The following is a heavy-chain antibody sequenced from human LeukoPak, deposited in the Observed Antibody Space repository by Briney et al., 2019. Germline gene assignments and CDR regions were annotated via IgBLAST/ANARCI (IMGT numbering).Heavy chain of an antibody. V-gene: IGHV4-59*08. CDR3: ARHSSGWANWFDP. CDR1: GGSTSSYY. CDR2: IYYSGST. D-gene: IGHD6-19*01. J-gene: IGHJ5*02. Sequence: SETLSLTCTVSGGSTSSYYWSWIRQPPGKGLEWIGYIYYSGSTNYNPSLKSRVTISVDTSKNQFSLKLSSVTAADTAVYYCARHSSGWANWFDPWGQGTLVTVSS.